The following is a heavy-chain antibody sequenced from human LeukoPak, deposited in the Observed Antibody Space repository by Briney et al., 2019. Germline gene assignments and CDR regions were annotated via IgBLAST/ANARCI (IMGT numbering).Heavy chain of an antibody. Sequence: GGSLRLSCAASGFTLSDYYMSWIRQAPGKGLEWVSYISSSSSYTNYADSVRGRFTISRDNAKNSLYLQMNSLRAEDTAVYYCASAGHGYCSSTSCFYFDYWGQGTLVTVSS. J-gene: IGHJ4*02. CDR2: ISSSSSYT. D-gene: IGHD2-2*01. CDR1: GFTLSDYY. CDR3: ASAGHGYCSSTSCFYFDY. V-gene: IGHV3-11*06.